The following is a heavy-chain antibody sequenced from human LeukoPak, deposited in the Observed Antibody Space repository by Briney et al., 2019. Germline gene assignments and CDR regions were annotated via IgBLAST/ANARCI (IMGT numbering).Heavy chain of an antibody. V-gene: IGHV3-11*06. CDR3: AKGYSYGFDH. CDR2: ISGGSEYI. J-gene: IGHJ4*02. D-gene: IGHD5-18*01. Sequence: GGSLRLSCAASGFSISDYYMGWIRQGPGKGLEWLSYISGGSEYISYADSVKGRFTISRDNSKNTLYLQMNTLRAEDTAVYYCAKGYSYGFDHWGQGTLVTVTS. CDR1: GFSISDYY.